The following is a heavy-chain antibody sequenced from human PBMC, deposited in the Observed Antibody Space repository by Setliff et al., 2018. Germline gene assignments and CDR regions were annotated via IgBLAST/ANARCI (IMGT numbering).Heavy chain of an antibody. J-gene: IGHJ4*02. CDR1: GYTFTSYG. CDR3: ARSPPNRGSGSGWYGDF. V-gene: IGHV1-18*01. Sequence: ASVKVSCKASGYTFTSYGINWVRQAPGQGLEWMGWISAYARKFQGRVTVTTDTPTSAGYLELRSLTSDDTAVYYCARSPPNRGSGSGWYGDFWGQGTLVTVSS. D-gene: IGHD6-19*01. CDR2: ISA.